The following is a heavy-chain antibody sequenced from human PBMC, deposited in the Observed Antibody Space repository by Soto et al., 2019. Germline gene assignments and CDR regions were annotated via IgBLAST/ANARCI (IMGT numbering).Heavy chain of an antibody. CDR1: GGSISSSNW. V-gene: IGHV4-4*02. CDR2: IYHSGST. J-gene: IGHJ4*02. D-gene: IGHD2-21*01. CDR3: AGRCGEGRVDY. Sequence: QVQLQESGPGLVKPSGTLSLTCAVSGGSISSSNWWSWVRQPPGKGLQWIGEIYHSGSTNYIPSLMRRVTLLVDKARNQFSLKLSSVTAADTAVYYCAGRCGEGRVDYWGQGTLVTVSS.